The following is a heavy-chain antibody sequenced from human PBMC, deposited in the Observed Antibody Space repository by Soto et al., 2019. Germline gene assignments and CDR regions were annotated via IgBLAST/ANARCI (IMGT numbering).Heavy chain of an antibody. D-gene: IGHD6-19*01. CDR2: ISGYNGET. J-gene: IGHJ1*01. V-gene: IGHV1-18*01. Sequence: QVQLVQSGAEVKKPGASVKVSCKASGYTFTNYGINWVRQAPGQGPEWMGWISGYNGETKYAQSLHGRVTMTTDTSTSTAYMELRSLRSDDTAVYYCARGGSSWSAEYYPHWGQGTLVIVSS. CDR3: ARGGSSWSAEYYPH. CDR1: GYTFTNYG.